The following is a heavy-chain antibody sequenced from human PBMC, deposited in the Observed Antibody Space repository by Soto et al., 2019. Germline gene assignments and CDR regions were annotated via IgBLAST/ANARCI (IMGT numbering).Heavy chain of an antibody. D-gene: IGHD3-3*01. CDR3: ARESYYDFWSGYDRAYGMDV. Sequence: LRLSCAASGFTFSSYEMNWVRQAPGKGLEWVSYISSSGSTIYYADSVKGRFTISRDNPKNSLYLQMNSLRAEDTAVYYCARESYYDFWSGYDRAYGMDVWGQGTTVTVSS. CDR1: GFTFSSYE. CDR2: ISSSGSTI. V-gene: IGHV3-48*03. J-gene: IGHJ6*02.